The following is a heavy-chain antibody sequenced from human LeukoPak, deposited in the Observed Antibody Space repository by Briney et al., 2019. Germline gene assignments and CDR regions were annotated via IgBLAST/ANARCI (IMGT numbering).Heavy chain of an antibody. D-gene: IGHD5-24*01. V-gene: IGHV3-66*01. J-gene: IGHJ4*02. CDR1: GLSVSNSY. CDR2: IYSGGTT. Sequence: GGSLRLSCAASGLSVSNSYISWVRQAPGKGLEWVSVIYSGGTTYYADSVKGRFAISRDNSKNMLYLQMNSLRAEDTAVYYCARYDAGDGYNLDYWGQGTLVTVSS. CDR3: ARYDAGDGYNLDY.